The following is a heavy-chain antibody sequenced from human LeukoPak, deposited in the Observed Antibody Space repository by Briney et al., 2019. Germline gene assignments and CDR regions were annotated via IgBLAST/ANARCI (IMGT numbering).Heavy chain of an antibody. V-gene: IGHV1-2*02. D-gene: IGHD2-21*02. J-gene: IGHJ3*02. CDR1: GYTFTGYY. CDR3: ARAYCGGDCYSYDDAFDI. Sequence: ASVKVSCKASGYTFTGYYMHWVRQAPGQGLEWMGWINPNSGGTNYAQKFQGRVTMTRDTSISTAYMELSRLRSDDTAVYYCARAYCGGDCYSYDDAFDIWGQGTMVTVSS. CDR2: INPNSGGT.